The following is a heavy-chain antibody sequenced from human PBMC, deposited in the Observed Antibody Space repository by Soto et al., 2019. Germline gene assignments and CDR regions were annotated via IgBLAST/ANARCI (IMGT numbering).Heavy chain of an antibody. CDR2: LYDVDGS. Sequence: DVQLVESGGGLIQPGESLRLSCAAFGLTISGKKYVAWVRQAPGKGLEWVSALYDVDGSFYADSVKGRFTTSGDSSKTTVYLQMNDLRPDDTAVYYCATWHEREHAYDVWGQGTTVTVSS. J-gene: IGHJ3*01. CDR1: GLTISGKKY. D-gene: IGHD1-1*01. CDR3: ATWHEREHAYDV. V-gene: IGHV3-53*01.